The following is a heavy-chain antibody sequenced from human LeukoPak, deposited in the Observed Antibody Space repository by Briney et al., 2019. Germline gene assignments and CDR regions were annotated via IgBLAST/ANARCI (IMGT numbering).Heavy chain of an antibody. CDR1: GYTFTGYY. CDR3: ARVVVGATTFGY. J-gene: IGHJ4*02. V-gene: IGHV1-2*02. CDR2: INPNSGGT. Sequence: GASVKVSCKASGYTFTGYYMHWVRQAPGQGLEWVGWINPNSGGTNYAQKFQGRVTMTRDTSISTAYMELSRLRSDDTAVYYCARVVVGATTFGYWGQGTLVTVSS. D-gene: IGHD1-26*01.